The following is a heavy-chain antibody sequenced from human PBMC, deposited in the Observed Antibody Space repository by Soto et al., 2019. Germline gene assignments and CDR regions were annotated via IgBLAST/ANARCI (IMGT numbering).Heavy chain of an antibody. CDR2: IYHSGTF. D-gene: IGHD2-15*01. Sequence: SETLSLTCAVSGGSVESSSCWSWVRQAPGKGLEWIGEIYHSGTFNYNPSLASRVSVSVDKSTNQFSLNLNSVTAADTAVYYCVRSVPAATWAYNGMDVWGQGTTVTVPS. J-gene: IGHJ6*02. CDR3: VRSVPAATWAYNGMDV. CDR1: GGSVESSSC. V-gene: IGHV4-4*02.